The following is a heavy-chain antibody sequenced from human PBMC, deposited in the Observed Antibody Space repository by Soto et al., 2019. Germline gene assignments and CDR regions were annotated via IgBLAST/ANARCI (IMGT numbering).Heavy chain of an antibody. CDR2: IWYDGSNK. V-gene: IGHV3-33*01. Sequence: PGGALGLSFAPSGFSFRSYGIHWGRPAPGKGGEGVAVIWYDGSNKYYADSVKGRFTISRDNSKNTLYLQMNSLRAEDTAVYYCARDSASYDFWSGYYYRGYFDYWGQGTLVTVSS. D-gene: IGHD3-3*01. CDR1: GFSFRSYG. CDR3: ARDSASYDFWSGYYYRGYFDY. J-gene: IGHJ4*02.